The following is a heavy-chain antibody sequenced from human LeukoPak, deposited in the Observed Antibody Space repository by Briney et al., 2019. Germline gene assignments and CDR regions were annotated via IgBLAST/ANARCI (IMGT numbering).Heavy chain of an antibody. V-gene: IGHV3-48*01. Sequence: GGSLRPSCAASGFTFSSYSMNWVRQAPGKGLEWVSYISNSSSTIYYADSVKGRFTISRDNAKNSLYLQMNSLRAEDTAVYYCAGGYTGFGYWGQGTLVTVSS. CDR1: GFTFSSYS. D-gene: IGHD5-24*01. CDR3: AGGYTGFGY. CDR2: ISNSSSTI. J-gene: IGHJ4*02.